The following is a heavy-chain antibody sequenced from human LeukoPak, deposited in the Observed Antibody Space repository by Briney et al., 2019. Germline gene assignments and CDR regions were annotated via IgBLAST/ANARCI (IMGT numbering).Heavy chain of an antibody. Sequence: SVKVSCKASGGTFSSYAISWVRQAPGQGLEWMGGIIPILGTANYAQKFQGRVTITADESTSTAYMELSSLRSEDTAVYYCARGANWGGSEGGWGQGTLVTVSS. J-gene: IGHJ4*02. CDR3: ARGANWGGSEGG. CDR2: IIPILGTA. CDR1: GGTFSSYA. V-gene: IGHV1-69*13. D-gene: IGHD7-27*01.